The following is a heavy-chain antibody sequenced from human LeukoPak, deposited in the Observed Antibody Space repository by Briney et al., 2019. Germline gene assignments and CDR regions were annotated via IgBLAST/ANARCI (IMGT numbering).Heavy chain of an antibody. J-gene: IGHJ5*02. CDR3: ARDGGYCSGGSCYSNWFDP. V-gene: IGHV1-18*01. CDR2: ISAYNGNT. CDR1: GYTFTSYG. Sequence: GASVKVSCKASGYTFTSYGISWVRQAPGQELERMGWISAYNGNTNYAQKLQGRVTMTTDTSTSTAYMELRSLRSDDTAVYYCARDGGYCSGGSCYSNWFDPWGQGTLVTVSS. D-gene: IGHD2-15*01.